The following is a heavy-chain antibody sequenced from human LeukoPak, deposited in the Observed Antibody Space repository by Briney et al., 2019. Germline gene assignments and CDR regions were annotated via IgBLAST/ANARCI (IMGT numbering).Heavy chain of an antibody. V-gene: IGHV4-4*02. D-gene: IGHD6-13*01. CDR2: IYHSGST. J-gene: IGHJ1*01. CDR3: ARDADMSSWRGEYFQH. CDR1: GGSISSSNW. Sequence: SETLSLTCAVSGGSISSSNWWSWVRQPPGKGLEWIGEIYHSGSTNYDPSLKSRVTISVDKSKNQFSLKLSSVTAADTAVYYCARDADMSSWRGEYFQHWGQGTLVTVSS.